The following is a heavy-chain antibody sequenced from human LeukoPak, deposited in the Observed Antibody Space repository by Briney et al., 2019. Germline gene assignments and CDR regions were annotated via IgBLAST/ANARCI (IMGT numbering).Heavy chain of an antibody. V-gene: IGHV1-18*01. CDR3: ARYGSRTSIDY. CDR2: ISAYNGDT. CDR1: GYTFTIYG. Sequence: ASVKVPCKASGYTFTIYGISWVRQAPGQGLEWMGWISAYNGDTNSAQSLQGRVTMTTDTSTSTAYMELRSLRSDDTAVYYCARYGSRTSIDYWGQGTLVTVSS. J-gene: IGHJ4*02. D-gene: IGHD3-10*01.